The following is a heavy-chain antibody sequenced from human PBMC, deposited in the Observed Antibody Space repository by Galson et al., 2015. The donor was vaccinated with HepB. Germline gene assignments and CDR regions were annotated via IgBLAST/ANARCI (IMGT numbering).Heavy chain of an antibody. D-gene: IGHD6-13*01. J-gene: IGHJ6*02. V-gene: IGHV1-58*01. CDR3: AAESYSSSWNNYCYGMDV. CDR1: GFTFTRSA. CDR2: IVVASGNT. Sequence: SVKVSCKASGFTFTRSAVQWVRQARGQRLEWIGWIVVASGNTKYAQKFQEGVTIIRDMSTSTVYMELSSLRSDDTAVYYCAAESYSSSWNNYCYGMDVWGQGTTVTVSS.